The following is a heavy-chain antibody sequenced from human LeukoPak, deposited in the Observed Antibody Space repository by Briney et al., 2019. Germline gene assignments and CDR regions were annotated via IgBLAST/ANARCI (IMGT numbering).Heavy chain of an antibody. CDR2: IYYSGTT. D-gene: IGHD3-22*01. J-gene: IGHJ3*02. CDR3: ARYDSSAIYGGGFDI. V-gene: IGHV4-59*01. Sequence: SETLSLTCTVSGDSINNYYWSWIRQPPGKGLEWIGYIYYSGTTNYNPSLKSRLTISLETSKNQFSLKLNSVTAADTAVYYCARYDSSAIYGGGFDIWGQGTMVTVSS. CDR1: GDSINNYY.